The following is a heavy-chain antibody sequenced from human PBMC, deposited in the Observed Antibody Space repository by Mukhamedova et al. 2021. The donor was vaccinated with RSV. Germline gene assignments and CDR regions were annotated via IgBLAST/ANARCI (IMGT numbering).Heavy chain of an antibody. V-gene: IGHV1-8*01. J-gene: IGHJ4*02. CDR2: MNPNSGNT. D-gene: IGHD1-26*01. Sequence: ATGQGLEWRGGMNPNSGNTGYAQNFQGRVTMTRNTSRSIADMELSSLRSEDTAVYYCARASSGIYNYWGQGTLVTVSS. CDR3: ARASSGIYNY.